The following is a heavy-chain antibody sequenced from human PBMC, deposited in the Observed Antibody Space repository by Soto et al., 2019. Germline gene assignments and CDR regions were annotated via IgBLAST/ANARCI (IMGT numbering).Heavy chain of an antibody. CDR1: GGSISSSSFH. J-gene: IGHJ4*02. Sequence: PSETLSLTCTVSGGSISSSSFHWGWIRQPPGKGLEWIGYIYYSGSTYYNPSLKSRVTISVDTSKNQFSLKLSSVTAADTAVYYCARVIDDYGDYYFDYWGQGTLVTVSS. V-gene: IGHV4-31*03. CDR2: IYYSGST. D-gene: IGHD4-17*01. CDR3: ARVIDDYGDYYFDY.